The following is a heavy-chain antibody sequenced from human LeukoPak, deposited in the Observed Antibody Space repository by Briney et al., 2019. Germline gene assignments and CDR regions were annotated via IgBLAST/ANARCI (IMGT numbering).Heavy chain of an antibody. CDR2: ISLDGSKT. J-gene: IGHJ5*01. D-gene: IGHD3-10*01. Sequence: GGSLRLSCAASGVTFSSHGFHWVGQAPGKGLGWVTFISLDGSKTSYADSVKGRFTFSRDDSKNTLYLEMNSLRAEDTAVYYCARDRAVSWFDSWGLGTLVTVSS. CDR1: GVTFSSHG. CDR3: ARDRAVSWFDS. V-gene: IGHV3-33*05.